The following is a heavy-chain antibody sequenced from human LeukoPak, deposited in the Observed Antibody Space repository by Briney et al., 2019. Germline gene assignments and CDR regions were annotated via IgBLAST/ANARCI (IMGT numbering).Heavy chain of an antibody. CDR3: ATDRDGYRKNWYRFHY. CDR1: EFIFRNYW. J-gene: IGHJ4*02. V-gene: IGHV3-7*04. Sequence: GGSLRLSCAASEFIFRNYWMIWVRQAPGKGLEWVANIKHDGTETNYVDSVKGRFTISRDNAKKSLYLQMNSLRAEDSAVHYCATDRDGYRKNWYRFHYWGQGTRVAVSS. D-gene: IGHD5-24*01. CDR2: IKHDGTET.